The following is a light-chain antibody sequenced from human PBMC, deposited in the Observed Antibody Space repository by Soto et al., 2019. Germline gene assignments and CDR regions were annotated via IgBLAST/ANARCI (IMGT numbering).Light chain of an antibody. Sequence: QSALTQPASVSGSHGQSITISCTGTSRDVGGYNYVSWYQQHPGKAPKLMIYEVSNRPSGVSNRFSGYKSGNTASLTISGLQAEDEDDYSCSSYTISSTLVVFGGGTKLTVL. V-gene: IGLV2-14*01. J-gene: IGLJ2*01. CDR2: EVS. CDR3: SSYTISSTLVV. CDR1: SRDVGGYNY.